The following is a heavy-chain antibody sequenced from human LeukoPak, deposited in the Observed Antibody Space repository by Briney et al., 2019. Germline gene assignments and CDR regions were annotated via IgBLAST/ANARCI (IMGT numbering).Heavy chain of an antibody. D-gene: IGHD3-16*01. CDR1: GSSFIELS. CDR2: FDPKDGRT. V-gene: IGHV1-24*01. J-gene: IGHJ6*02. CDR3: ATPQRAWRSPIMDV. Sequence: SGVKVSRKVSGSSFIELSTHWVRQAPGKGLGWVGTFDPKDGRTINAQQFQSRVTMTEDTSTSTAYMELTSLTSHDTAVYYCATPQRAWRSPIMDVWGQGTSVTVSS.